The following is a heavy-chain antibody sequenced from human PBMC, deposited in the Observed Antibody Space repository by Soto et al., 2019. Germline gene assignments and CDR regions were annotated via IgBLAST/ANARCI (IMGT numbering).Heavy chain of an antibody. CDR3: AKLQYIGYNHFFGYFDY. CDR1: GYSFTSHW. CDR2: IYPADSDT. V-gene: IGHV5-51*01. Sequence: PGESLKISCKGSGYSFTSHWIGWVRQMPGKGLEWMGIIYPADSDTRYSPSFQGQVTISADKSISTAYLQLSSLKASDTAVYYCAKLQYIGYNHFFGYFDYWGQGTLVNVSS. J-gene: IGHJ4*02. D-gene: IGHD5-12*01.